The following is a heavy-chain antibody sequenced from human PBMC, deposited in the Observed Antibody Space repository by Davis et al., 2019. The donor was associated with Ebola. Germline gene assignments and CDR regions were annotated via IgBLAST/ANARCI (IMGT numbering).Heavy chain of an antibody. CDR3: AKGLTGDPYFDY. CDR1: GFTFSSYG. CDR2: ISYDGSNK. D-gene: IGHD7-27*01. Sequence: GESLKISCAASGFTFSSYGMHWVRQAPGKGLEWVAVISYDGSNKYYADSVKGRFTISRDNSKNTLYLQMNSLRAEDTAVYYCAKGLTGDPYFDYWGQGTLVTVSS. J-gene: IGHJ4*02. V-gene: IGHV3-30*18.